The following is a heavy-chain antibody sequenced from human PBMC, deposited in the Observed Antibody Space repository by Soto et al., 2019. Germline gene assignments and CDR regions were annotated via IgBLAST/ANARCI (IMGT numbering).Heavy chain of an antibody. D-gene: IGHD6-13*01. CDR3: AKAPRGYRLPTYYFDY. V-gene: IGHV3-48*01. CDR2: ISSSSSTI. CDR1: GFTFSSYS. J-gene: IGHJ4*02. Sequence: PGGSLRLSCAASGFTFSSYSMNWVRQAPGKGLEWVSYISSSSSTIYYADSVKGRFTISRDNAKNSLYLQMNSLRAEDTALYYCAKAPRGYRLPTYYFDYWGQGTLVTVSS.